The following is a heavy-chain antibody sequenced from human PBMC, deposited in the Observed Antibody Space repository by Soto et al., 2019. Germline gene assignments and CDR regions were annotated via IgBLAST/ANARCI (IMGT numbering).Heavy chain of an antibody. CDR3: ASSSGDLDVYGMDI. V-gene: IGHV3-23*01. D-gene: IGHD3-10*01. Sequence: EAQLLESGGGLVQPGGSLRLSCAASGFTFSRYAMSWVRQAPGKGLEWVSTVTGDGHTTYNADSVNGRFTISRDNSKNTLYLQMNNLRAEDTAIYYCASSSGDLDVYGMDIWGPGTTVTVSS. CDR2: VTGDGHTT. CDR1: GFTFSRYA. J-gene: IGHJ6*02.